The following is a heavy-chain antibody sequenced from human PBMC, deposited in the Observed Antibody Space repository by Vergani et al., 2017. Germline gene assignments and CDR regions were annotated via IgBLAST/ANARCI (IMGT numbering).Heavy chain of an antibody. CDR1: GFTVSSNY. J-gene: IGHJ4*02. CDR3: ARVPINDFLFDY. D-gene: IGHD2-2*01. Sequence: EVQLVETGGGLIQPGGSLRLSCAASGFTVSSNYMSWVRQAPGKGLEWVSVIYSGGSTYYADSVKGRFTISRDNSKNTLYLQMNSLRAEDTAVYYCARVPINDFLFDYWGQGTLGTVSS. V-gene: IGHV3-53*02. CDR2: IYSGGST.